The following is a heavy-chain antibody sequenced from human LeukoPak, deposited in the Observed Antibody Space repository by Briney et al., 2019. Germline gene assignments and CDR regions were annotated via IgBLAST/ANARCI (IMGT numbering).Heavy chain of an antibody. D-gene: IGHD6-13*01. CDR3: AKTPSYSSSWYGVDY. Sequence: GGALRLSCAASGFTFSSYGMHCVRQAPGKGLEWVSVISYDGSNKYYADSVKGRFTISRDNSKNTLYLQMNSLRAEDTAVYYCAKTPSYSSSWYGVDYWGQGTLVTVSS. J-gene: IGHJ4*02. CDR1: GFTFSSYG. CDR2: ISYDGSNK. V-gene: IGHV3-30*18.